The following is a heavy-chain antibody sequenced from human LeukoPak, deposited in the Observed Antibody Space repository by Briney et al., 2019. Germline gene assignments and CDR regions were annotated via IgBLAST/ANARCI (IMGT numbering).Heavy chain of an antibody. V-gene: IGHV3-23*01. D-gene: IGHD3-22*01. J-gene: IGHJ4*02. Sequence: GGSLRLSCAASGFTFSSYAMSWVRQAPGKGLEWVSAISDSGGSTYYADSVKGRFTISRDNSKNTLYLQMNSLRAEDTAVYYCAKDRPLGYYDSSTSFHFDYWGQGTLVTVSS. CDR2: ISDSGGST. CDR3: AKDRPLGYYDSSTSFHFDY. CDR1: GFTFSSYA.